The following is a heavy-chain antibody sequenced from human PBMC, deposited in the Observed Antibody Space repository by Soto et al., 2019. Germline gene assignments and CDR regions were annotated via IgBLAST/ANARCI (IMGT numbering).Heavy chain of an antibody. J-gene: IGHJ6*02. D-gene: IGHD3-3*01. CDR1: GGTFSSYA. CDR3: ARGLSYDFWSRNPPGYYGMDV. V-gene: IGHV1-69*01. Sequence: RXSVKVSCKASGGTFSSYAISWVRQAPGQGLEWMGGIIPIFGTANYAQKFQGRVTITADESTSTAYMELSSLRSEDTAVYYCARGLSYDFWSRNPPGYYGMDVWGQGTTVTVSS. CDR2: IIPIFGTA.